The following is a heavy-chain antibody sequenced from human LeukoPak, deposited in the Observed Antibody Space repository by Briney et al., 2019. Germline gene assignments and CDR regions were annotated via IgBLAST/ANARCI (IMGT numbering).Heavy chain of an antibody. CDR1: GFTFSSYA. CDR2: ISSSSSTI. Sequence: GGSLRLSCAASGFTFSSYAMSWVRQTPGKGLEWVSYISSSSSTIYHADSVKGRFTTSRDNAKNSLYLQMNSLRAEDTAVDSCGRGWKAVTKKAIGQWGQGTLVNVFS. CDR3: GRGWKAVTKKAIGQ. J-gene: IGHJ4*02. V-gene: IGHV3-48*01. D-gene: IGHD5-18*01.